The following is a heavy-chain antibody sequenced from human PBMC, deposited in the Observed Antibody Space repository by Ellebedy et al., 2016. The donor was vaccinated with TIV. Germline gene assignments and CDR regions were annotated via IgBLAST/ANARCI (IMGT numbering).Heavy chain of an antibody. Sequence: AASVKVSCKASRHTFTGYYMHWVRQASGQGPEWMGWMNPKSGDTNYAQKFQGRVTMTRNTSITTAYMELSSLRSDDTAVYYCARGKLRFLESLGDWFDPWGQGTLVTVSS. CDR1: RHTFTGYY. J-gene: IGHJ5*02. CDR2: MNPKSGDT. V-gene: IGHV1-2*02. CDR3: ARGKLRFLESLGDWFDP. D-gene: IGHD3-3*01.